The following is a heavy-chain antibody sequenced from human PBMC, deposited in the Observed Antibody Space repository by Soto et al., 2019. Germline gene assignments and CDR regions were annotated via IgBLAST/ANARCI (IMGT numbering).Heavy chain of an antibody. J-gene: IGHJ4*02. CDR1: GFMFSDYA. D-gene: IGHD6-6*01. V-gene: IGHV3-23*01. Sequence: GGSLRLSCAASGFMFSDYAMTWARQAPGKELEWVSGLLRPGRSTYYADSVKGRFTISGDTSANTVYLQMDSLRAEDTAVYYCAKDRKLVRGFDSWGQGTLVTVSS. CDR2: LLRPGRST. CDR3: AKDRKLVRGFDS.